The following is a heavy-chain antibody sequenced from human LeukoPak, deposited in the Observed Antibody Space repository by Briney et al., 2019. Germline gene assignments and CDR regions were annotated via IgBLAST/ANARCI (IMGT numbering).Heavy chain of an antibody. D-gene: IGHD3-3*01. Sequence: ASVKVSCKASGYTFTSYDMNWVRQATGQGLEWVGWMNPNSGNTGYAQKFQGRVTMTRNTSISTPYMQLSSLRSEDTAVYYCARVQPWTYDFWSGYYDYYYYGMDVWGQGTTVTVSS. V-gene: IGHV1-8*01. CDR1: GYTFTSYD. CDR2: MNPNSGNT. J-gene: IGHJ6*02. CDR3: ARVQPWTYDFWSGYYDYYYYGMDV.